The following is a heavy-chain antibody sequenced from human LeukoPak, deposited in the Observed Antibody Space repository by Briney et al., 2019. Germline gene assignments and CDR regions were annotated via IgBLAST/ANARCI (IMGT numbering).Heavy chain of an antibody. Sequence: PSGTLCLTCAVSGVSISGYYRSWVRQPPGKGLEWVAYIYYSGGTNYDPAPKGGVTISLETIKNKSCLMLTTVTAADTPVYSCVRYTAIGEGEFFFDYWGQGTLVTVSS. CDR2: IYYSGGT. D-gene: IGHD5-18*01. V-gene: IGHV4-59*01. CDR1: GVSISGYY. J-gene: IGHJ4*02. CDR3: VRYTAIGEGEFFFDY.